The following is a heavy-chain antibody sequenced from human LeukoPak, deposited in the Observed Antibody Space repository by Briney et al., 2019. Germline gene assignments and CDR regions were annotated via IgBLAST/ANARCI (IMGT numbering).Heavy chain of an antibody. Sequence: GESLKISCKGSGYSFSNYWIGWVRQMPGKGLEWMGIIYPGDSGTRYSPSFQGQVTISADKSISTAYLQWSSLKASDTAMYYCARQCTSCQLTHAFDIWGQGTMVTVSS. J-gene: IGHJ3*02. CDR1: GYSFSNYW. D-gene: IGHD2-2*01. CDR2: IYPGDSGT. CDR3: ARQCTSCQLTHAFDI. V-gene: IGHV5-51*01.